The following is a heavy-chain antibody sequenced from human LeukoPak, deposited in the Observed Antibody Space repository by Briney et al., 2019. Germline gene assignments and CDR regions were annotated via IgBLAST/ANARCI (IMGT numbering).Heavy chain of an antibody. D-gene: IGHD1-26*01. CDR2: TNWNGGST. V-gene: IGHV3-20*04. CDR3: AREVGAEDTNFDY. Sequence: GGSLRLSCAASGFTFSSYAMSWVRQAPGKGLEWVSGTNWNGGSTGYADSVKGRFTISRDNAKNSLYLQMNSLRAEDTALYYCAREVGAEDTNFDYWGQGTLVTVSS. CDR1: GFTFSSYA. J-gene: IGHJ4*02.